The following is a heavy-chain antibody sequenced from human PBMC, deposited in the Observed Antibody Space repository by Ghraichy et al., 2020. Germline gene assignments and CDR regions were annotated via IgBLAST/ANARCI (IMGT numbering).Heavy chain of an antibody. CDR2: ISAYNGNT. CDR3: ARGQGRIAVAGEHHTCPDY. CDR1: GYTFTSYG. D-gene: IGHD6-19*01. Sequence: ASVKVSCKASGYTFTSYGISWVRQAPGQGLEWMGWISAYNGNTNYAQKLQGRVTMTTDTSTSTAYMELRSLRSDDTAVYYCARGQGRIAVAGEHHTCPDYWGQGTLVTVSS. J-gene: IGHJ4*02. V-gene: IGHV1-18*01.